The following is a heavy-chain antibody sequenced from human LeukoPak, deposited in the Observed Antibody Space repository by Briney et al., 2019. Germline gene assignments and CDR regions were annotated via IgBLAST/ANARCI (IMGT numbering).Heavy chain of an antibody. D-gene: IGHD3-10*01. CDR2: IYNSGST. CDR3: ARELGGLLWFGELFYDAFDI. J-gene: IGHJ3*02. CDR1: GGSISSGRYY. Sequence: SETLSLTCTVSGGSISSGRYYWSWIRQPAGKGLEWIGRIYNSGSTNYNPSRKSRVTISVDTSKNQFSLKLSSVTAADTAVYYCARELGGLLWFGELFYDAFDIWGQGTMVTVSS. V-gene: IGHV4-61*02.